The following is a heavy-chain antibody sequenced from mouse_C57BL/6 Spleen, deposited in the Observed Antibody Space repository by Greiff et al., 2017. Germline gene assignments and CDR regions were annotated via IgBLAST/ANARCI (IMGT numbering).Heavy chain of an antibody. CDR1: DYEFPSHD. V-gene: IGHV5-2*01. CDR3: ARRGIGVWYFDV. CDR2: INSDGGST. J-gene: IGHJ1*03. Sequence: EVQRVESGGGLVQPGESLKLSCESNDYEFPSHDMSWVRQTPEKRLELVAAINSDGGSTYYPDTMESRFIIARDNTKKTLYLQMSSLRSEDTAVYYGARRGIGVWYFDVWGTGTTVTVSS.